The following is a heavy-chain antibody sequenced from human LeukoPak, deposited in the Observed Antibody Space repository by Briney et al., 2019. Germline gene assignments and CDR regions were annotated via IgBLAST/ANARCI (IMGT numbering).Heavy chain of an antibody. V-gene: IGHV6-1*01. CDR3: ARENYYGSGSYLGSDY. Sequence: SQTLSLTCALSGDSVSSNSAAWNWIRQSPSRGIEWLGSTYYRSKWYNDYAVSVKSRITINPDTSKNQFSLQLNSVTPEDTAVYYCARENYYGSGSYLGSDYWGQGTLVTVSS. J-gene: IGHJ4*02. CDR1: GDSVSSNSAA. CDR2: TYYRSKWYN. D-gene: IGHD3-10*01.